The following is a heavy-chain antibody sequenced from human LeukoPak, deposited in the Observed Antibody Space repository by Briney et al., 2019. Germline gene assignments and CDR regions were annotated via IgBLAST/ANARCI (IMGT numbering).Heavy chain of an antibody. D-gene: IGHD3-10*01. CDR1: GFTFDDYG. CDR3: AKENYYYGSGSYYDY. J-gene: IGHJ4*02. V-gene: IGHV3-20*04. CDR2: INWNGGST. Sequence: PGGSLRLSCAASGFTFDDYGMSWVRQAPGKGLEWVSGINWNGGSTGYADSVKGRFTISRDNSKNTLYLQMNSLRAEDTAVYYCAKENYYYGSGSYYDYWGQGTLVTVSS.